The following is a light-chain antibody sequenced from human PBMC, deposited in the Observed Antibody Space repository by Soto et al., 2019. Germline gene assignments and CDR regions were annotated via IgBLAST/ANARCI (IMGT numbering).Light chain of an antibody. CDR1: SSDVGGYNY. CDR2: DVS. J-gene: IGLJ1*01. CDR3: SSYTSSGRYV. Sequence: QSALTQPASVSGSPGQSITISCTGTSSDVGGYNYVSWYQQHPGKAPKLMIYDVSNRPSGVSNRFSGSKSGNTASLTISVLEADHEHDYTSSSYTSSGRYVFGTRTKLTVL. V-gene: IGLV2-14*01.